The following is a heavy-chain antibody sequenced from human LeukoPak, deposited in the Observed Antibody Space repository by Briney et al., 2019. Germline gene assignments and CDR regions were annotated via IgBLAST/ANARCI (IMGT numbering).Heavy chain of an antibody. CDR2: ISSSGST. Sequence: SETLSLTCSVSGGSISGYYWSWIRQPAGKGLECIGRISSSGSTNYNPSLKSRVTISVDTSKNQFSLKLSSVTAADTAVYYCARHGALELGNAFHIWGQGTMVTVSS. V-gene: IGHV4-4*07. CDR3: ARHGALELGNAFHI. D-gene: IGHD1-7*01. CDR1: GGSISGYY. J-gene: IGHJ3*02.